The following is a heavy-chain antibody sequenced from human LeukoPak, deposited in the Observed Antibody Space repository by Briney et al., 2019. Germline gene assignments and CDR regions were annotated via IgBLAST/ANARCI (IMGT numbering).Heavy chain of an antibody. CDR2: INPNSGGT. Sequence: ASVKVSCKASGYSFNDKYLHWVRQAPGQGLEWMGSINPNSGGTNYARKFRDRVTMTRDTSTDTAYMDLTSLTYDDTAVYYCARGVLLQGRGAFDIWGQGTMVTVSS. CDR1: GYSFNDKY. V-gene: IGHV1-2*02. J-gene: IGHJ3*02. CDR3: ARGVLLQGRGAFDI. D-gene: IGHD1-26*01.